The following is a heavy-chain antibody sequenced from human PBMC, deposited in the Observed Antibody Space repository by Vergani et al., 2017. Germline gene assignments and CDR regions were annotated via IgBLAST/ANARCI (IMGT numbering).Heavy chain of an antibody. CDR2: MYTGGTT. J-gene: IGHJ4*02. CDR1: GFIVSDNY. CDR3: AKQYFVSGNYLFDY. Sequence: DVQLVESGGGLVQPGGSLKLSCAASGFIVSDNYMTWVRQAPGKGLEWVSIMYTGGTTDYADSVKGRFTVSRDTSKNFLYLQMNNLRTEDTAIYYCAKQYFVSGNYLFDYWGQGTLVTVSS. V-gene: IGHV3-66*04. D-gene: IGHD3-10*01.